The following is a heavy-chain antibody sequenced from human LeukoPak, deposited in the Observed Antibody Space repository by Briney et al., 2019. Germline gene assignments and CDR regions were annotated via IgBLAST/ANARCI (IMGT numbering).Heavy chain of an antibody. Sequence: MASETLSLTCAVYGASFNTYYWTWIRQSPDKGLEWIGEVKHDGDTNVNPSLRSRVVMSVDASKNQFSLKMTSVTAADTASYFCARGPVALPNDRLSLFFDFWGQGTLVTVSS. V-gene: IGHV4-34*01. CDR1: GASFNTYY. J-gene: IGHJ5*01. CDR3: ARGPVALPNDRLSLFFDF. D-gene: IGHD2-8*01. CDR2: VKHDGDT.